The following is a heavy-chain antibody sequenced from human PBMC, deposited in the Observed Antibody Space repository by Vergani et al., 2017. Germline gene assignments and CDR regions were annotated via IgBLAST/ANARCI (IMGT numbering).Heavy chain of an antibody. V-gene: IGHV3-53*04. J-gene: IGHJ6*02. Sequence: EVQLVESGGGLVQPGGSQRLSCAASGFTVSSNYKSWVRQASGKGLEWVSVIYSGGSTYYAETVKGRFTSARHNSKNTLYRQMNSLIAEDTAVYYCAGVGVRDAYYYVMDVWGQGP. D-gene: IGHD3-16*01. CDR2: IYSGGST. CDR3: AGVGVRDAYYYVMDV. CDR1: GFTVSSNY.